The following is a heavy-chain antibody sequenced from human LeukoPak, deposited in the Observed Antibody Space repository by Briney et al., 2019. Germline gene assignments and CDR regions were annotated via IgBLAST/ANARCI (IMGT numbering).Heavy chain of an antibody. CDR1: GGTFSSYA. Sequence: ASVKVSCKASGGTFSSYAISWVRQPPGQGLEWMGGIIPIFGTANYAQKFQGRVTITADKSTSTAYMELSSLRSEDTAVYYCARTRSSSSSWYGQFDYWGQGTLVTVSS. D-gene: IGHD6-13*01. CDR3: ARTRSSSSSWYGQFDY. CDR2: IIPIFGTA. J-gene: IGHJ4*02. V-gene: IGHV1-69*06.